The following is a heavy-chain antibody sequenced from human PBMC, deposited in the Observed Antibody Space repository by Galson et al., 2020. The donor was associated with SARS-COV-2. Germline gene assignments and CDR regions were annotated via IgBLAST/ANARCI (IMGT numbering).Heavy chain of an antibody. CDR2: IKGDDNGT. V-gene: IGHV3-7*03. J-gene: IGHJ2*01. CDR1: EFTFSRDSW. CDR3: ATGVGWHFNL. D-gene: IGHD2-15*01. Sequence: GGSLRLSCGASEFTFSRDSWMMWVRPAPGKGLEWVAHIKGDDNGTHYMNSVEGRFTISTDNTKKSVFLQMSNLRVEDTAVYYCATGVGWHFNLWGGGALVTVCS.